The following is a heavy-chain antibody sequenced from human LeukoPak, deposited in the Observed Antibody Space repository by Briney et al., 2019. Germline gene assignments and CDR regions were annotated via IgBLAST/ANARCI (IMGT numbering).Heavy chain of an antibody. V-gene: IGHV3-7*01. Sequence: GGSLSLSCAVSGFTFSTYWMSWVRQAPGKGLEWVAKIKYGGSEKFYVGSVRGRFTISRDNAKNSLYLEMNSLRAEDRAVYYCARYTVTEKTDYWGQGTLVTVSS. CDR1: GFTFSTYW. CDR3: ARYTVTEKTDY. J-gene: IGHJ4*02. CDR2: IKYGGSEK. D-gene: IGHD4-17*01.